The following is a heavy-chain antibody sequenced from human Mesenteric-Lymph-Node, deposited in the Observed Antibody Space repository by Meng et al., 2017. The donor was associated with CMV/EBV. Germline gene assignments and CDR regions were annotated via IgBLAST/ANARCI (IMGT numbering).Heavy chain of an antibody. J-gene: IGHJ4*02. V-gene: IGHV1-46*01. CDR1: GYTFTSSY. Sequence: CKASGYTFTSSYMNWVRQAPGQGLEWMGMINPTAGSTTYAHKFQGRITMTRDTSTSTVYMELNSLKSEDTAVYYCARGSYSSSSLDYWGQGTLVTVSS. CDR3: ARGSYSSSSLDY. D-gene: IGHD6-6*01. CDR2: INPTAGST.